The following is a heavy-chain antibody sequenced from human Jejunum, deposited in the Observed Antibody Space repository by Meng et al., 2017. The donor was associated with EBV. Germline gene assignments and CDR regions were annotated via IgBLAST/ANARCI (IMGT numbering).Heavy chain of an antibody. CDR2: IRSKADGETT. J-gene: IGHJ4*02. Sequence: GQSVGSVGGLVKPGGSLRLSCAASGFTFNIAWMNWVRQAPGKGLEWVGLIRSKADGETTDYAAPVKGRFTISRDDSTDTLYLQMNSLQTEDAGVYYCTSGYTGPSHDGHWGQGTLVTVSS. D-gene: IGHD2-2*02. CDR3: TSGYTGPSHDGH. V-gene: IGHV3-15*01. CDR1: GFTFNIAW.